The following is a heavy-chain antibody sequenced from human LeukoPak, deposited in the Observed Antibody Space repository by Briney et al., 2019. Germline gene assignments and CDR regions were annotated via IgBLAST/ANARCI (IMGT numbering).Heavy chain of an antibody. CDR3: AKKGAYCGGDCYWVDAFDI. CDR2: IGDNGDST. CDR1: GFTFSSYA. V-gene: IGHV3-23*01. Sequence: GGSLRLSCAASGFTFSSYAMSWVRQAPGKGLEWVSTIGDNGDSTYYADSVKGRFTISRNNSKNTLDLQMNSLRAQDTAVYYCAKKGAYCGGDCYWVDAFDIWGQGTMVTVSS. J-gene: IGHJ3*02. D-gene: IGHD2-21*02.